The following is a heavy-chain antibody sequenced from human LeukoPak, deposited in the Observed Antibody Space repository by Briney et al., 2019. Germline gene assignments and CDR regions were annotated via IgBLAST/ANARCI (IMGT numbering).Heavy chain of an antibody. CDR3: ARSGSYLGYYGMDV. Sequence: SETLSLTRTVSGGSISSYYWSWIRQPPGKGLEWIGYIYYSGSTNYNPSLKSRVTISVDTSKNQFSLKLSSVTAADTAVYYCARSGSYLGYYGMDVWGQGTTVTVSS. V-gene: IGHV4-59*08. J-gene: IGHJ6*02. CDR1: GGSISSYY. D-gene: IGHD1-26*01. CDR2: IYYSGST.